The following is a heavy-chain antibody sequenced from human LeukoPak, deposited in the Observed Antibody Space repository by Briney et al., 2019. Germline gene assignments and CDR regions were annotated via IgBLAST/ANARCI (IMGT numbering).Heavy chain of an antibody. CDR3: ARVLSVSYCDS. Sequence: PGGSLRLSCAASGFTLSDYAMHWVRQAPGKGLDWLAIISYDANKKYYADSVKGRFTISRDNSKNTLYLQMNSLRGEDTAVYYCARVLSVSYCDSWGQGTLVTVSS. V-gene: IGHV3-30*14. J-gene: IGHJ4*02. CDR2: ISYDANKK. D-gene: IGHD2/OR15-2a*01. CDR1: GFTLSDYA.